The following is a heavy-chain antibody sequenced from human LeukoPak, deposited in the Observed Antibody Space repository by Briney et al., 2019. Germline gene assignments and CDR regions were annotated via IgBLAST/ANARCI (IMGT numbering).Heavy chain of an antibody. J-gene: IGHJ3*02. V-gene: IGHV4-34*01. CDR3: ARQRGWGNWAFDI. CDR2: IYYSGKT. Sequence: PSETLSLTCAVYGVSFSGYYWSWIRQPPGKGLEWIATIYYSGKTYYNPSLKSRVTISVDTSNNQFSLRLRSVTAADTTVYYCARQRGWGNWAFDIWGQGTVVTVSS. D-gene: IGHD3-10*01. CDR1: GVSFSGYY.